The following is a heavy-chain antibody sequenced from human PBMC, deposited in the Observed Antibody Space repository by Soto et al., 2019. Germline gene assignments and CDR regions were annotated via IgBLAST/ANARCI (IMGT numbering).Heavy chain of an antibody. CDR2: INHSGST. V-gene: IGHV4-34*01. D-gene: IGHD2-15*01. Sequence: PSETLSLTCAVYGGSFSGYYWSWIRQPPGKGLEWIGEINHSGSTNYNPSLKSRVTISVDTSKNQFSLKLSSVTAADTAVYYCARGVAIVVVVAASHWFAPWGQGTLVPVSS. CDR1: GGSFSGYY. J-gene: IGHJ5*02. CDR3: ARGVAIVVVVAASHWFAP.